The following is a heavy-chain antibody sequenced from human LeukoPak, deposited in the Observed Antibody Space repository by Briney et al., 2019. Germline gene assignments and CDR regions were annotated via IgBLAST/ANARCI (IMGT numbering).Heavy chain of an antibody. V-gene: IGHV1-46*01. D-gene: IGHD3-22*01. CDR1: GYTFTSYY. Sequence: GASVKVSCKASGYTFTSYYMHWVRQAPGQGLEWMGIINPSGGSTSYAQKLQGRVTMTTDTSTSTAYMELRSLRSDDTAVYYCARDPPFNYYDSSGVSEGYWGQGTLVTVSS. J-gene: IGHJ4*02. CDR2: INPSGGST. CDR3: ARDPPFNYYDSSGVSEGY.